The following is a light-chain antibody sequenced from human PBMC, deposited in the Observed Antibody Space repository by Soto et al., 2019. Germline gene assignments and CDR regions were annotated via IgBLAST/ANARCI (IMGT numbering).Light chain of an antibody. J-gene: IGKJ1*01. CDR1: QSVSTS. V-gene: IGKV3-11*01. Sequence: IVLTQSPVTLALSPGERAVLSCRASQSVSTSLAWYQHKPGQAPRLFIYDASKRAPGIPARFSGSWSGTDFPITISRLVPEVFAVYYWQLRGVWPTFGQGTKVEIK. CDR2: DAS. CDR3: QLRGVWPT.